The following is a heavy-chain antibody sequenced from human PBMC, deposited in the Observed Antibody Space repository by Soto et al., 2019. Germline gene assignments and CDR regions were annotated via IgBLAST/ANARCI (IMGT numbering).Heavy chain of an antibody. CDR1: GFTFSSYE. V-gene: IGHV3-48*03. CDR2: ISSSGSTI. Sequence: PGGSLRLSCAASGFTFSSYEMNWVRQAPGKGLEWVSYISSSGSTIYYADSVKGRFTISRDNAKNSLYLQMNSLRAEDTAVYYCARDHYSSGWPYYYYGMGVWGQGTTVTVSS. CDR3: ARDHYSSGWPYYYYGMGV. D-gene: IGHD6-19*01. J-gene: IGHJ6*02.